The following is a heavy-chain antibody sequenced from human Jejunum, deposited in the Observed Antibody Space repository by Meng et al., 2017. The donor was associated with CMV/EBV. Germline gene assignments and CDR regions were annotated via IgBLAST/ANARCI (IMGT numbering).Heavy chain of an antibody. Sequence: SGFTFSTYDMHWVRQATGKGLEGVSGIGLVGDTYYSVSVKGRFTISRENAKNSFYLQMSSLRAGDTAVYYCARMGGTTGSAFDIWGQGTMVTVSS. D-gene: IGHD1-1*01. J-gene: IGHJ3*02. CDR1: GFTFSTYD. V-gene: IGHV3-13*01. CDR2: IGLVGDT. CDR3: ARMGGTTGSAFDI.